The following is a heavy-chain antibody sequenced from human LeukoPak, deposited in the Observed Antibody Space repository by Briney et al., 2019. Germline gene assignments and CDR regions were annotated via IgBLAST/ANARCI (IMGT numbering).Heavy chain of an antibody. CDR2: IKQDGSKK. CDR1: GFPFSSYW. J-gene: IGHJ4*02. Sequence: GGSLRLSCVASGFPFSSYWMTWVRQAPGKGLEWVPNIKQDGSKKSYVDSVKGRFTISRDNAKNSLYLQMNSLRAEDTAIYYCTRVGYIDEGIDYWGQGTVVTVSS. V-gene: IGHV3-7*04. CDR3: TRVGYIDEGIDY. D-gene: IGHD5-24*01.